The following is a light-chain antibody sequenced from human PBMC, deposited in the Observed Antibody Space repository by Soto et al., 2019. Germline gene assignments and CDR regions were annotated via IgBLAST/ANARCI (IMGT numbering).Light chain of an antibody. J-gene: IGLJ3*02. CDR2: DNN. V-gene: IGLV1-51*01. Sequence: QSVLTQPPSVSAAPGQKVTISCSGGSSNIGNNYVSWYQQVAGTAPKLLIFDNNKQPSGIPDRFSGSKSGTSATLGIAGLQTGDAADYYCATWDSSLSAWLFGGGTQLTVL. CDR3: ATWDSSLSAWL. CDR1: SSNIGNNY.